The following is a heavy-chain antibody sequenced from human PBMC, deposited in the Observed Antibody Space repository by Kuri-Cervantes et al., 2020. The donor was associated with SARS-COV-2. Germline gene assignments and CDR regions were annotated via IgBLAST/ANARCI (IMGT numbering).Heavy chain of an antibody. J-gene: IGHJ5*02. Sequence: SETLSLTCTVSGGSISSGSYYWSWIRQPAGKGLEWIGHIYTSGSTNYNPSLKSRVTISVDTSKNQFSLKLSSVTAADTAVYYCARQGLETPYNWFDPWGQGTLVTVSS. CDR3: ARQGLETPYNWFDP. D-gene: IGHD1-1*01. V-gene: IGHV4-61*09. CDR2: IYTSGST. CDR1: GGSISSGSYY.